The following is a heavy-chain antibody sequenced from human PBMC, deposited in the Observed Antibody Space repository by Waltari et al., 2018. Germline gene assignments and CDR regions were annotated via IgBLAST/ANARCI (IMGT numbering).Heavy chain of an antibody. V-gene: IGHV4-39*07. CDR3: ARDSSTLWFRELGIGDWFDP. J-gene: IGHJ5*02. CDR2: IYYSGST. Sequence: QLQLQESGPGLVKPSETLSLTCTVSGGSISSSSYSWGWIRQPPGKGLEWIGSIYYSGSTYYNPSLKSRVTISVDTSKNQFSLKLSSVTAADTAVYYCARDSSTLWFRELGIGDWFDPWGQGTLVTVSS. D-gene: IGHD3-10*01. CDR1: GGSISSSSYS.